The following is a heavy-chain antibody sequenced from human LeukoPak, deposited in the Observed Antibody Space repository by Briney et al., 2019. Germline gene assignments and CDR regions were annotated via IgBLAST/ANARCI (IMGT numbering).Heavy chain of an antibody. V-gene: IGHV3-64*01. Sequence: GGSLRLSCAASGFSFSSENMHWVRQAPGKGLEYVSAISSDGGSAYYANSVKGRFTISRDNSRNTLYLQMGSLRAEDMAVYYCAAATRSGYYSSWGQGTLVTVSS. CDR1: GFSFSSEN. CDR2: ISSDGGSA. CDR3: AAATRSGYYSS. D-gene: IGHD3-22*01. J-gene: IGHJ5*02.